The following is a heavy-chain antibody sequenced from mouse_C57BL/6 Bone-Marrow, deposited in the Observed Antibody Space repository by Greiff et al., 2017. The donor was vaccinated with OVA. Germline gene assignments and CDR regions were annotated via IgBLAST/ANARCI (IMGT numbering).Heavy chain of an antibody. D-gene: IGHD1-1*01. CDR2: IDPSASST. V-gene: IGHV1-50*01. CDR3: ARRAYYYGSSYWYFDV. J-gene: IGHJ1*03. CDR1: GYTFTSYW. Sequence: QVQLQQPGAEPVKPGASVKLSCKASGYTFTSYWMQWVKQRPGQGLEWIGEIDPSASSTNYNQKFKGKATLTVDTSSSTAYMQLSSLTSEDSAVYYCARRAYYYGSSYWYFDVWGTGTTVTVSS.